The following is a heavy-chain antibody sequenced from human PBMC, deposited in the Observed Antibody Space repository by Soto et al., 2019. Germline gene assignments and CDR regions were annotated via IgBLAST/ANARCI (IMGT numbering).Heavy chain of an antibody. D-gene: IGHD2-8*02. V-gene: IGHV3-30*03. CDR3: TGEVASGY. Sequence: QVQLVESGGGVVQPGRSLRLSCAVSGFTVSTYGMHWVRQAPGKGLEWVAVISRDGGTKYYAVSVKGRFTIYRDNSRNTLFLEMNSLRGDDMAVYYCTGEVASGYWGQGTLVTVSS. CDR2: ISRDGGTK. J-gene: IGHJ4*02. CDR1: GFTVSTYG.